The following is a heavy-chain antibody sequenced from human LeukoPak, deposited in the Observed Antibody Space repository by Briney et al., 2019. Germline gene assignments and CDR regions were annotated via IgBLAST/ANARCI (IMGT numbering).Heavy chain of an antibody. CDR3: AKVSESNYDILTGYYTPYYFDY. J-gene: IGHJ4*02. D-gene: IGHD3-9*01. CDR2: ISGSGGST. CDR1: GFTFSTYG. Sequence: PGGSLRLPCAASGFTFSTYGMSWVRQAPGKGLEWVSAISGSGGSTYYADSVKGRFTISRDNSKNTLYLQMNSLRAEDTAVYYCAKVSESNYDILTGYYTPYYFDYWGQGTLVTVSS. V-gene: IGHV3-23*01.